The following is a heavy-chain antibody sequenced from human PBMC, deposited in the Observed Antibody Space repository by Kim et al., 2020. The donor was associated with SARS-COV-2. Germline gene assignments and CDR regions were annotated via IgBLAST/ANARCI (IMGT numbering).Heavy chain of an antibody. CDR1: GFTFSSFA. Sequence: GGSLRLSCAASGFTFSSFAMHWVRQAPGRGLEFVSAINSGATSTYYVDSVKGRFTISRDNSRNTLYLQMGSLRTEDMAVYYCARNDYDTSGYYYGVFDI. CDR3: ARNDYDTSGYYYGVFDI. CDR2: INSGATST. D-gene: IGHD3-22*01. V-gene: IGHV3-64*02. J-gene: IGHJ3*02.